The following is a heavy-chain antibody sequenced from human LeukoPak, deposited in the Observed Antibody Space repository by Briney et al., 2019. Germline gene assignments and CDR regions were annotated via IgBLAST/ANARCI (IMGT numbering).Heavy chain of an antibody. CDR2: IIGSGGST. D-gene: IGHD2-2*01. CDR3: AKVEELIVVVPAAMDY. CDR1: DLTFTAYA. V-gene: IGHV3-23*01. J-gene: IGHJ4*02. Sequence: GGSRSPSFAASDLTFTAYALGWVRRVPGRGWGWASPIIGSGGSTYYADSVKGRFTISRDNSKNTLYLQMNSLRAEDTAVYYCAKVEELIVVVPAAMDYWGQGTLVTVSS.